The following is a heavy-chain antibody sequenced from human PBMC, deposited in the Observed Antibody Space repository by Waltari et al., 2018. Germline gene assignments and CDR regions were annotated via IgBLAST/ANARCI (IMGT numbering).Heavy chain of an antibody. CDR2: VDPEDGET. D-gene: IGHD3-3*01. CDR1: GYTFTDYY. V-gene: IGHV1-69-2*01. J-gene: IGHJ4*02. Sequence: EVQLVQSGAEVKKPGATVKISCKASGYTFTDYYMHWVQQAPGNGLEWMGRVDPEDGETIYAEKFQGRVTITADTSTDTAYMELSSLRSEDTAVYYCATAYDFWSGITDYWGQGTLVIVSS. CDR3: ATAYDFWSGITDY.